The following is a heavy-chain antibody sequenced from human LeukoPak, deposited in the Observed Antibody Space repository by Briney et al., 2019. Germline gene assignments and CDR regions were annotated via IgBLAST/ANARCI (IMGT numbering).Heavy chain of an antibody. J-gene: IGHJ4*02. D-gene: IGHD3-22*01. CDR3: ARGYCYAASDY. Sequence: GGSLRLSCAASGLRFSDYYVSWIRQAPGKGLQWVLYISSGGDIMHYADSVKGRFTISRDNSKNTLYLQMNSLRAEDTAVYYCARGYCYAASDYWGQGTLVTVSS. CDR2: ISSGGDIM. V-gene: IGHV3-11*01. CDR1: GLRFSDYY.